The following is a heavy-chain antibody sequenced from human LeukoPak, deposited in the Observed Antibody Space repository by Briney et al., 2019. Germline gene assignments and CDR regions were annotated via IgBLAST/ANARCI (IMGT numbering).Heavy chain of an antibody. CDR1: GGTLSSYA. Sequence: ASVKVSCKASGGTLSSYAISWVRQAPGQGLEWMGGIIPIFGTANYAQKFQGRVTITTDESTCTAYMELSSLRSEDTAVYYCAREGRIQLWTLYYYYYMDVWGKGTTVTVSS. D-gene: IGHD5-18*01. J-gene: IGHJ6*03. CDR2: IIPIFGTA. V-gene: IGHV1-69*05. CDR3: AREGRIQLWTLYYYYYMDV.